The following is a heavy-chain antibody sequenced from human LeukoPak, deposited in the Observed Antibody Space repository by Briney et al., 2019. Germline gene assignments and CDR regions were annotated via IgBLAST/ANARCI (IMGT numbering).Heavy chain of an antibody. V-gene: IGHV1-2*02. Sequence: GASVKVSCKASGYTFTGYYMHWVRQAPGQGLEWMGWINPNSGGTNYAQKFQGRVTMTRDMSTSTVYMELSSLRSEDTAVYYCAIGAARPWYYYYMDVWGKGTTVTVSS. CDR1: GYTFTGYY. CDR2: INPNSGGT. J-gene: IGHJ6*03. D-gene: IGHD6-6*01. CDR3: AIGAARPWYYYYMDV.